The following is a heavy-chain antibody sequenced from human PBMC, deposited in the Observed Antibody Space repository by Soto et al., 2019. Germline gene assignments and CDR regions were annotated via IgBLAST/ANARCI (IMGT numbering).Heavy chain of an antibody. CDR3: ARGVRIGHYSSSWYFDY. CDR1: GYTFTSYD. V-gene: IGHV1-8*01. D-gene: IGHD6-13*01. CDR2: MNPNSGNT. Sequence: ASVKVSCKASGYTFTSYDINWVRQATGQGLEWMGWMNPNSGNTGYAQKFQGRVTMTRNTPISTAYMELSSLRSEDTAVYYCARGVRIGHYSSSWYFDYWGQGTLVTVSS. J-gene: IGHJ4*02.